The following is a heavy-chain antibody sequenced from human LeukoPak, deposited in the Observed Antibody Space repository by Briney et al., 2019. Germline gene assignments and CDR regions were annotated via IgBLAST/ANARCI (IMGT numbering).Heavy chain of an antibody. J-gene: IGHJ4*02. CDR3: AKAIYGDYAARRYYLDY. V-gene: IGHV3-30*02. CDR2: IRYDGSNK. D-gene: IGHD4-17*01. Sequence: GGSLRLSCAASGFTFSSYGMHWVRQAPGKGLEWVAFIRYDGSNKYYADSVKGRFTISRDNSKNTLYLQMNSLRAEDTAVYYCAKAIYGDYAARRYYLDYWGQGTLVTVSS. CDR1: GFTFSSYG.